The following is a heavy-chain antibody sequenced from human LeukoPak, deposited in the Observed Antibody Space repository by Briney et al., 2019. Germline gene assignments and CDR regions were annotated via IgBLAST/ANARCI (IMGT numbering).Heavy chain of an antibody. Sequence: PGGSLRLSCAASGFTFSNYGMHWVRQAPGKGLEWXXXXXXXXXNQFYADSVKGRFTISRDNAKSTLYLQMNSLRVEDTAVYYCAKDRCSSTSCYIYYYHGMEVWGQGTTVTVSS. CDR3: AKDRCSSTSCYIYYYHGMEV. CDR2: XXXXXXNQ. V-gene: IGHV3-30*02. J-gene: IGHJ6*02. CDR1: GFTFSNYG. D-gene: IGHD2-2*01.